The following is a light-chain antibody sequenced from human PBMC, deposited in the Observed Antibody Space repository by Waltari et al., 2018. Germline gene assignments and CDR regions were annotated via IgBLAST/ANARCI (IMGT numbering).Light chain of an antibody. Sequence: QSALTQPRSVSGSPGQSVTISCPGTSSDVGGDNYVSWYQRHPGKAPKLMIYDVSKRPSGVPDRFSGSKSGNTASLTISGLQAEDEADYYCCSYAGSYTWVFGGGTKLTVL. V-gene: IGLV2-11*01. CDR1: SSDVGGDNY. CDR3: CSYAGSYTWV. J-gene: IGLJ3*02. CDR2: DVS.